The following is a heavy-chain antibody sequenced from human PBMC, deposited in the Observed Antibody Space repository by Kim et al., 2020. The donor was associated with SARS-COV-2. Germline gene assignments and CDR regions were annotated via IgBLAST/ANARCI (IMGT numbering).Heavy chain of an antibody. CDR2: IYHSGST. CDR3: ARERLLWFGELLVDY. CDR1: GGSISSSNW. V-gene: IGHV4-4*02. J-gene: IGHJ4*02. D-gene: IGHD3-10*01. Sequence: SETLSLTCAVSGGSISSSNWWSWVRQPPGKGLEWIGEIYHSGSTNYNPSLKSRVTISVDKSKNQFSLKLSSVTTADTAVYYCARERLLWFGELLVDYWGQGTLVTVSS.